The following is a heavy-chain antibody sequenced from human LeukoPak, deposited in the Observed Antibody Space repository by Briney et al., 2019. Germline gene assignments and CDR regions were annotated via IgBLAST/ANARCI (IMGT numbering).Heavy chain of an antibody. CDR3: AKGARDGYNSPY. Sequence: GGSLRLSCAASGFTFNNYAMSWVRQAPGKGLEWVSAISGNGRSTYYADSVKGRFTISRDNSKNTLYLQMNSLRAEDTAVYYCAKGARDGYNSPYWGQGTLVTVSS. V-gene: IGHV3-23*01. D-gene: IGHD5-24*01. J-gene: IGHJ4*02. CDR1: GFTFNNYA. CDR2: ISGNGRST.